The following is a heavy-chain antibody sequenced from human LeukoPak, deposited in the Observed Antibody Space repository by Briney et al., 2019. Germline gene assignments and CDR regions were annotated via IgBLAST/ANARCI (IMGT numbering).Heavy chain of an antibody. CDR2: ISGSCGST. Sequence: GGSLTPPCAASGFTFSSYAVSWVRQAPGKGLEWVSAISGSCGSTYYADSVKGRFTISRDSSKNTLYLQMNTLRAEDTAVYYCAKVTGYCSGGSCYYYYYYMDVWGKGTTVTVSS. CDR3: AKVTGYCSGGSCYYYYYYMDV. CDR1: GFTFSSYA. D-gene: IGHD2-15*01. J-gene: IGHJ6*03. V-gene: IGHV3-23*01.